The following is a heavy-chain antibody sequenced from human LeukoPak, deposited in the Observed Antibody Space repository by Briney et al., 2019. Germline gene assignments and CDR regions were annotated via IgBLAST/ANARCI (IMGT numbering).Heavy chain of an antibody. J-gene: IGHJ5*02. Sequence: PGGSLRLSCAASGFIFSNYWMSWVRQAPGKGLEWVANIKQDGSEKYYVDSVKGRFTISRDNAKNSLYLQMSSLRVEDTAVYYCARGVIIRGRLDPWGQGTLVTVSS. CDR1: GFIFSNYW. CDR3: ARGVIIRGRLDP. D-gene: IGHD3-16*02. CDR2: IKQDGSEK. V-gene: IGHV3-7*01.